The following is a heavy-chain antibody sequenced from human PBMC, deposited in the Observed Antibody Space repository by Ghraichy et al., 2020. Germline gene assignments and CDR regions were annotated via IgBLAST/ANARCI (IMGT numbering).Heavy chain of an antibody. CDR1: GFRFSDSY. CDR3: ARRREARYSSSRDFDY. CDR2: INDNGRAI. V-gene: IGHV3-11*01. D-gene: IGHD6-19*01. J-gene: IGHJ4*02. Sequence: GESLNISCAASGFRFSDSYMSWMRQAPGKGLEWISYINDNGRAIYYADSVKGRFTISRDNARDSLYLQMNSLRAGDTAVYFCARRREARYSSSRDFDYWGQGTLVSVSS.